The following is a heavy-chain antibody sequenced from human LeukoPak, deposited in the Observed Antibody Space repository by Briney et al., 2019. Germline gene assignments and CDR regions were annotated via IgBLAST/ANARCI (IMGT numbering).Heavy chain of an antibody. V-gene: IGHV5-51*01. Sequence: GESLNISGKGSGYSSTSYCIGWVRQIPGKGLEWMGIIYPGDSDTIYSPSFQGQVTISADKSISTAYLQWSSLKASDTAMYYCARSSIVDYWGQGTLVTVSS. J-gene: IGHJ4*02. D-gene: IGHD3-16*02. CDR2: IYPGDSDT. CDR1: GYSSTSYC. CDR3: ARSSIVDY.